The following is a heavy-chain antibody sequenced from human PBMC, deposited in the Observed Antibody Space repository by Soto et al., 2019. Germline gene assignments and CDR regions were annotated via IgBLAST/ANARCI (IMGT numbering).Heavy chain of an antibody. CDR2: IYSSGGT. V-gene: IGHV4-4*07. Sequence: SETLSLTCTVSGGAISGYYWTWIRQTAGKGLEWIGRIYSSGGTKYNPSLKNRVDMSLDMSKNQFSLRLRSVTTADTAVYYCARGQRFSDSFDPWGQGTLVTVSS. CDR3: ARGQRFSDSFDP. J-gene: IGHJ5*02. CDR1: GGAISGYY. D-gene: IGHD3-3*01.